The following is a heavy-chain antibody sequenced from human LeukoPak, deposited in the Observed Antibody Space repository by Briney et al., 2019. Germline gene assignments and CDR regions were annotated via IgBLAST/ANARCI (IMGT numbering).Heavy chain of an antibody. J-gene: IGHJ4*02. D-gene: IGHD3-22*01. Sequence: PGGSLRLSCAASGFTFCSYEMNWVRQAPGKGLEWVSYISSSGSTIYYADSVKGRFTISRDNAKNSLYLQMNSLRAEDTAVYYCARGSLFYDSSGYPFGYWGQGTLVTVSS. V-gene: IGHV3-48*03. CDR3: ARGSLFYDSSGYPFGY. CDR1: GFTFCSYE. CDR2: ISSSGSTI.